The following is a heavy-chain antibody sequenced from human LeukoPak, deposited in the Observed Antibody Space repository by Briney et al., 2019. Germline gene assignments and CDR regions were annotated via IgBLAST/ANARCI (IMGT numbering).Heavy chain of an antibody. J-gene: IGHJ6*02. V-gene: IGHV3-66*01. D-gene: IGHD3-10*01. CDR3: ARDMSWFGELAGMDV. Sequence: GGSLRLSCAASGFTVSSNYMSWVRQAPGKGLEWVSVIYSGGSTYYADSVKGRFTISRDNSKNTLYLQMNSLRAEDTAVYYCARDMSWFGELAGMDVWGQGTTVTVSS. CDR1: GFTVSSNY. CDR2: IYSGGST.